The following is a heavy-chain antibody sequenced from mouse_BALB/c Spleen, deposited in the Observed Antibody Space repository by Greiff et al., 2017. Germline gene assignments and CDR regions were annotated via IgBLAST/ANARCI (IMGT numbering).Heavy chain of an antibody. V-gene: IGHV2-6-7*01. J-gene: IGHJ1*01. CDR3: ARDHYGNYGYWYFDV. D-gene: IGHD2-1*01. Sequence: VMLVESGPGLVAPSQSLSITCTVSGFSLTGYGVNWVRPPPGKGLEWLGMIWGDGSTDYNSALKSRLSISKDNSKSQVFLKMNSLQTDDTARYYCARDHYGNYGYWYFDVWGAGTTVTVSS. CDR2: IWGDGST. CDR1: GFSLTGYG.